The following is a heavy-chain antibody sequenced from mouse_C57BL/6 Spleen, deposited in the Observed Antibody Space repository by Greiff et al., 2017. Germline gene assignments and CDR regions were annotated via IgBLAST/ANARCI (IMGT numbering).Heavy chain of an antibody. J-gene: IGHJ1*03. Sequence: VQLQESGAELARPGASVKLSCKASGYTFTSYGISWVKQRTGQGLEWIGEIYPRSGNTYYNEKFKGKATLTADKSSSTAYMELRSLTSEDSAVYFCARDYYGSGVGYFDVWGTGTTGTVSS. CDR2: IYPRSGNT. V-gene: IGHV1-81*01. CDR3: ARDYYGSGVGYFDV. D-gene: IGHD1-1*01. CDR1: GYTFTSYG.